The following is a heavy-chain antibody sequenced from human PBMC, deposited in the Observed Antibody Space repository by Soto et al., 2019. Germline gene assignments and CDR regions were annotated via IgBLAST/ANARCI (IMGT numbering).Heavy chain of an antibody. CDR2: ITSSSSYT. V-gene: IGHV3-11*05. Sequence: QVQLVESGGGLVKPGGSLRLSCAASGSSFRDYYMSWIRQSPGKGLEWLSYITSSSSYTHYADSVKGRFTISRDNAKNSLYLQMNSLRAEDTAVYYCTGGQDNLAANFDYWGQGTPVTVSS. D-gene: IGHD5-18*01. J-gene: IGHJ4*02. CDR3: TGGQDNLAANFDY. CDR1: GSSFRDYY.